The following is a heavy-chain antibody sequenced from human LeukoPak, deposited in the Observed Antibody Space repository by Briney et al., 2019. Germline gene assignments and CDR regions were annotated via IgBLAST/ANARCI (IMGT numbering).Heavy chain of an antibody. J-gene: IGHJ6*03. CDR2: ISSSSSYI. D-gene: IGHD6-19*01. CDR1: GFTFSSYA. CDR3: ARDRIAVAATHYYYYMDV. Sequence: SGGSLRLSCAASGFTFSSYAMSWVRQAPGKGLEWVSSISSSSSYIYYADSVKGRFTISRDNAKNSLYLQMNSLRAEDTAVYYCARDRIAVAATHYYYYMDVWGKGTTVTVSS. V-gene: IGHV3-21*01.